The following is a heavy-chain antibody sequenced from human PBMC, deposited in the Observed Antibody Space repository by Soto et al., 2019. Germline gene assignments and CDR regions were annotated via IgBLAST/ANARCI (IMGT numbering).Heavy chain of an antibody. V-gene: IGHV1-69*02. CDR2: INPILDVA. Sequence: QVQLVQSGAEVKKPGSSVKVSCKASGGTFTTYSFSWVRQAPGQGLEWLGRINPILDVANYAQKFQGRVTITADKSTSTAYMELRSLRFEDTAVYYCARGGGTSDDTFDIWGQGTMVAVSS. CDR1: GGTFTTYS. CDR3: ARGGGTSDDTFDI. J-gene: IGHJ3*02. D-gene: IGHD3-16*01.